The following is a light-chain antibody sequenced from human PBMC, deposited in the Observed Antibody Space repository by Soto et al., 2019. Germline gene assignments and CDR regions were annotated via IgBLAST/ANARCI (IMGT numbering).Light chain of an antibody. CDR2: AAS. CDR1: QGISSY. V-gene: IGKV1-9*01. J-gene: IGKJ4*01. Sequence: DIQLTQSPSFLSASVGDRVTITCRASQGISSYLAWDQQKPGKAPKLLIYAASTLQSGVPSRFSGSGAGTELALTNSSLQPEDVATYYCQQFNSYPLTFGGGTKVEIK. CDR3: QQFNSYPLT.